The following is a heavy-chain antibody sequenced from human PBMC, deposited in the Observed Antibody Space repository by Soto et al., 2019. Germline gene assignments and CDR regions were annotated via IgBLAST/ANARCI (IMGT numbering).Heavy chain of an antibody. Sequence: QPGGSLRLSCAASGFTFSSYGMHWVRQAPGKGLEWVAVISYDGSNKYYADSVKGRFTISRDNSKNTLYLQMNSLRAEDTAVYYCAKGTDIVATIGHFDYWGQGTLVTVSS. CDR1: GFTFSSYG. CDR2: ISYDGSNK. D-gene: IGHD5-12*01. V-gene: IGHV3-30*18. J-gene: IGHJ4*02. CDR3: AKGTDIVATIGHFDY.